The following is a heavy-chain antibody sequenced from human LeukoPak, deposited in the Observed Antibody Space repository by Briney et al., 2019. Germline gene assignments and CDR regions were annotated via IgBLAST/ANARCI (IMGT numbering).Heavy chain of an antibody. J-gene: IGHJ6*03. D-gene: IGHD4-17*01. CDR3: ARGPTVTDRAYYYYMDV. V-gene: IGHV1-69*06. CDR1: GYTFTSYA. Sequence: GASVKVSCKAFGYTFTSYAISWVRQAPGQGLEWMGGIIPIFGTANYAQKFQGRVTITADKSTSTAYMELSSLRSEDTAVYYCARGPTVTDRAYYYYMDVWGKGTTVTVSS. CDR2: IIPIFGTA.